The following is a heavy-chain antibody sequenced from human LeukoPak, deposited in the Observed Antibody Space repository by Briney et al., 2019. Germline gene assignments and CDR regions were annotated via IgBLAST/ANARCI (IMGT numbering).Heavy chain of an antibody. CDR2: VSGSGANK. CDR3: ARLQPLVIPAAKLGFDY. J-gene: IGHJ4*02. Sequence: GGSLRFSCAASGFTFSSYARGWVRQTPGKGLEWLSSVSGSGANKYYADSVKGRFTISRDNSRDRIYLQMNSLRTDDTAVYYCARLQPLVIPAAKLGFDYWGQGTLVTVSS. V-gene: IGHV3-23*01. D-gene: IGHD2-2*01. CDR1: GFTFSSYA.